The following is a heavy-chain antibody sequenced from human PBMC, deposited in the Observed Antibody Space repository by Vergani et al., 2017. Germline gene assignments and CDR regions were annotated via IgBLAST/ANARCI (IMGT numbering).Heavy chain of an antibody. CDR3: ARTGSDSGSYLNWFDP. CDR1: GGSISSGGYY. CDR2: IYYSGST. J-gene: IGHJ5*02. Sequence: QVQLQESGPGLVKPSQTLSLTCTVSGGSISSGGYYWSWIRQHPGNGLEWIGYIYYSGSTYYNPSLKSRVTISVDTSKNQFSLKLSSVTAADTAVYYCARTGSDSGSYLNWFDPWGQGTLVTVSS. D-gene: IGHD3-10*01. V-gene: IGHV4-31*03.